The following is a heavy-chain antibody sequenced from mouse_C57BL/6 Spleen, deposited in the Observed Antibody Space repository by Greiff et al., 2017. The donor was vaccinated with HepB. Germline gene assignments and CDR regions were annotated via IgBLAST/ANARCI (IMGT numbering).Heavy chain of an antibody. J-gene: IGHJ1*03. D-gene: IGHD1-1*01. Sequence: QVQLQQSGAELARPGASVKLSCKASGYTFTSYGIGWVKQRTGQGLEWIGEIYPRSGNTYYNEKFKGKATLTADKSSSTAYMELRSLTSEDSAVYFCAREDYGSSYVDWYFDVWGTGTTVTVSS. CDR2: IYPRSGNT. CDR1: GYTFTSYG. V-gene: IGHV1-81*01. CDR3: AREDYGSSYVDWYFDV.